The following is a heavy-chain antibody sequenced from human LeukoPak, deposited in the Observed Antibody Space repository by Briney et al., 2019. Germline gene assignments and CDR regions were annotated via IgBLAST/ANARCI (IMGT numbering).Heavy chain of an antibody. CDR3: ARHASRRWLQLGYFDY. V-gene: IGHV4-34*01. Sequence: SETLSLTCAVYGGSFSGYYWSWIRQPPGKGLEWIGEINHSGSTNYNPSLKSRVTISVDTSKNQFSLKLSSVTAADTAVYYCARHASRRWLQLGYFDYWGQGTLVTVSS. J-gene: IGHJ4*02. CDR2: INHSGST. D-gene: IGHD5-24*01. CDR1: GGSFSGYY.